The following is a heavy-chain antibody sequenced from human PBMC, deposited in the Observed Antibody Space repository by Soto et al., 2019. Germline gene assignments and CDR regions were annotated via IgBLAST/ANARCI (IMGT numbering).Heavy chain of an antibody. CDR2: ISSDGSKK. V-gene: IGHV3-30-3*01. Sequence: SLRLSCAASGFTYSSHAIQGGREPPDKGPEWLAAISSDGSKKYYADSVKCRFTISRDTYKNTRYLQMNSLRAEDTAVYQCARDFFVAGTGFLSFPSVNGGQGTLDNISS. J-gene: IGHJ4*02. CDR3: ARDFFVAGTGFLSFPSVN. D-gene: IGHD6-19*01. CDR1: GFTYSSHA.